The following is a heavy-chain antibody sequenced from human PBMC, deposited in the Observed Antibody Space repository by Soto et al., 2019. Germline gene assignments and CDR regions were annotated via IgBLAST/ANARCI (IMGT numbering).Heavy chain of an antibody. CDR2: ISAYNGNT. D-gene: IGHD3-3*01. V-gene: IGHV1-18*01. CDR3: ARSRMTEGITIFGVVISNWFDP. CDR1: GYTFTSYG. J-gene: IGHJ5*02. Sequence: ASVKVSCKASGYTFTSYGISWVRQAPGQGLEWMGWISAYNGNTNYAQKLQGRVTMTTDTSTSTAYMELRSLRSDDTAVYCCARSRMTEGITIFGVVISNWFDPWGQGTLVTVSS.